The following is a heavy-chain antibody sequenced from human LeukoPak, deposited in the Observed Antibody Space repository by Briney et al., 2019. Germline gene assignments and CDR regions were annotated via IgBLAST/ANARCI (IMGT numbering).Heavy chain of an antibody. D-gene: IGHD1-26*01. CDR2: IYYSGST. J-gene: IGHJ4*02. Sequence: SETLSPTCSVSGGSVSSDSYYWSWIRQPPGKGLEWIGYIYYSGSTNYNPSLKSRVIISMDTSKNQFSLKLSSVTAADTAVYYCARVSGSYPYYFDYWGQGTLVTVSS. CDR1: GGSVSSDSYY. CDR3: ARVSGSYPYYFDY. V-gene: IGHV4-61*01.